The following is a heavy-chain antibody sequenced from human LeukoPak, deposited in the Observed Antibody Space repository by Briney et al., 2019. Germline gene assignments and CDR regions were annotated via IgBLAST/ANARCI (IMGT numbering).Heavy chain of an antibody. CDR1: GGSFSGYY. Sequence: SETLSLTCAVYGGSFSGYYWSWIRQPPGKGLEWIGEINHSGGTNYNPSLKSRVTISVDTSKNQYSLKLSSVTAADTAVYYCARALGVLVPYGMDVWGQGTTVTVSS. CDR2: INHSGGT. CDR3: ARALGVLVPYGMDV. J-gene: IGHJ6*02. D-gene: IGHD6-13*01. V-gene: IGHV4-34*01.